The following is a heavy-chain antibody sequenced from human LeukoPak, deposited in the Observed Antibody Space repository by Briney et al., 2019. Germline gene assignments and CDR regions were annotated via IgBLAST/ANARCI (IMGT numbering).Heavy chain of an antibody. Sequence: PSETLSLTCTVSGDSISSGDYYWSWIRQPPGKGLEWIGEINHSGSTNYNPSLKSRVTISVDTSKNQFSVKLISVTAADTAVYYCARGRSSWSSGTWFDPWGQGTLVTVSS. J-gene: IGHJ5*02. CDR2: INHSGST. CDR3: ARGRSSWSSGTWFDP. V-gene: IGHV4-39*07. CDR1: GDSISSGDYY. D-gene: IGHD6-13*01.